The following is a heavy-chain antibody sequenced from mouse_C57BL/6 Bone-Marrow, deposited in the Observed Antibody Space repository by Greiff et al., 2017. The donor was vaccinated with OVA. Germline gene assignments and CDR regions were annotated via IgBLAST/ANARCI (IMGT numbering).Heavy chain of an antibody. Sequence: EVHLVESGGDLVKPGGSLKLSCAASGFTFSSYGMSWVRQTTDKRVEWVATLSSGGSYNYYPDSVKGRFTISRYNAKNTLYLQMSSLKSEDTAMYYCARGGTWGYFDVWGTGTTVTVSS. D-gene: IGHD4-1*01. CDR3: ARGGTWGYFDV. V-gene: IGHV5-6*01. CDR2: LSSGGSYN. J-gene: IGHJ1*03. CDR1: GFTFSSYG.